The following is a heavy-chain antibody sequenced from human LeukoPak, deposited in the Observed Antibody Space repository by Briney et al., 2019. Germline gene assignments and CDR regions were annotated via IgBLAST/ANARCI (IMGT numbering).Heavy chain of an antibody. V-gene: IGHV4-30-2*01. J-gene: IGHJ5*02. CDR2: IYHTGST. CDR3: ARLQYCSGTSCYWFDP. Sequence: SQTLSLTCDVSGGSISSGLYSWSWIRQPLGKSLEWIGYIYHTGSTYYNPSLKSRVTISVDTSKNQFSLRLSSVTAVDTAVYYCARLQYCSGTSCYWFDPWGQGTLVTVSS. CDR1: GGSISSGLYS. D-gene: IGHD2-2*01.